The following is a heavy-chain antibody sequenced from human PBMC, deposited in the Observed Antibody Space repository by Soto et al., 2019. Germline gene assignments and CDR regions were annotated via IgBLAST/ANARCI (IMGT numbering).Heavy chain of an antibody. D-gene: IGHD3-22*01. J-gene: IGHJ4*02. CDR3: AKAKNDYYWDNRPPFDY. Sequence: PGGSLRLSXEASGFTLRNYAMTWIRQAPGKGLEWVSLISANDVGTYYAESVKTRFTISTDQSRNTVYLQMDSLRADDTAIYYCAKAKNDYYWDNRPPFDYWGQGTLVTVSS. V-gene: IGHV3-23*01. CDR2: ISANDVGT. CDR1: GFTLRNYA.